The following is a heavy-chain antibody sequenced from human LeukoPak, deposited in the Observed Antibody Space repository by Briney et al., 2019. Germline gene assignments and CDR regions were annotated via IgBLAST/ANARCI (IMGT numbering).Heavy chain of an antibody. J-gene: IGHJ6*02. V-gene: IGHV4-31*03. CDR1: GGSISSGGYH. Sequence: PSETLSLICTVSGGSISSGGYHWSWIRQHPGKGLEWIGYIYYSGNTYYNPSLKSRGTISIDTSKNQFSVKLSSVTAADTAVYYCARTMAGTLSGLDVWGQGTTVSVSS. CDR2: IYYSGNT. CDR3: ARTMAGTLSGLDV. D-gene: IGHD1-1*01.